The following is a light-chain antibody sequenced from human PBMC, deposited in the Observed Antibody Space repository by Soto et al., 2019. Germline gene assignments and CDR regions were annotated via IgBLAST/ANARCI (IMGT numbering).Light chain of an antibody. CDR2: DVT. J-gene: IGLJ1*01. CDR3: SSYTTSNTRQMV. Sequence: QSVLTQPASVSGSPGQSITISCTGTSSDVGGYNYVSWYQHHPGKAPKLIIYDVTNRPSGVSNPFSGSKSGNTASLTISGLQPEDEADYYCSSYTTSNTRQMVFGTGTKAT. V-gene: IGLV2-14*03. CDR1: SSDVGGYNY.